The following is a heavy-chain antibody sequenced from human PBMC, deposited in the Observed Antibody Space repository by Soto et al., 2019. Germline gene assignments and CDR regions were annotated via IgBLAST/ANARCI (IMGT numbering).Heavy chain of an antibody. CDR1: GDSVASNSAA. CDR2: TYYRSKWYT. V-gene: IGHV6-1*01. D-gene: IGHD6-6*01. J-gene: IGHJ6*02. CDR3: ARIAARPAGMDV. Sequence: PSQTLSLTCAISGDSVASNSAAWNWIRQSPSRGLEWLGRTYYRSKWYTDYAESVKSRITINPDTPKNQFSLQLNSVTPEDTAVYYCARIAARPAGMDVWGQGTTVTVSS.